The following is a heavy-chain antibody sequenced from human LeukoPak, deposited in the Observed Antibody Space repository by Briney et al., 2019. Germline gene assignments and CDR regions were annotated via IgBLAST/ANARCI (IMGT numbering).Heavy chain of an antibody. Sequence: SVKVSCKASGGTFSSYAISWVRQAPGQGLEWMGGIIPIFGTANYAQKFQGRVTITADESTSTAYMELSSLRSEDTAVYYCARGGRYFDWLPTFDYWGQGTLVTVSS. CDR1: GGTFSSYA. CDR2: IIPIFGTA. J-gene: IGHJ4*02. CDR3: ARGGRYFDWLPTFDY. D-gene: IGHD3-9*01. V-gene: IGHV1-69*01.